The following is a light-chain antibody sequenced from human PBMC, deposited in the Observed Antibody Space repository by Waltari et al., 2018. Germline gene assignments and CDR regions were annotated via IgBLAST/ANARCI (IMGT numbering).Light chain of an antibody. V-gene: IGKV1-5*03. CDR2: QAS. CDR1: QTIVGW. Sequence: DIQMTQSPSTLSASVGDRVTITSRASQTIVGWLAWYQQKPGKAPKLLIYQASSLESGVPSRFIGSGSGTEFTLIISSLQPDDFATYYCQQYNSYPITFGQGTRLEIK. J-gene: IGKJ5*01. CDR3: QQYNSYPIT.